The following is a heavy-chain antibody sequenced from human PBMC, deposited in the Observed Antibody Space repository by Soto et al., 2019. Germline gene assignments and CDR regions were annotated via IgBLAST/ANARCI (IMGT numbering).Heavy chain of an antibody. V-gene: IGHV1-46*03. Sequence: GASVKVSCKASGYTFTSYYMHWVRQAPGQGLEWMGIINPSGGSTSYAQKFQGRVTMTRDTSTSTVYMELSSLRSEDTAVYYCATRDGAYCSGGSCYSDDAFDIWGQGTMVTVSS. CDR2: INPSGGST. J-gene: IGHJ3*02. CDR1: GYTFTSYY. D-gene: IGHD2-15*01. CDR3: ATRDGAYCSGGSCYSDDAFDI.